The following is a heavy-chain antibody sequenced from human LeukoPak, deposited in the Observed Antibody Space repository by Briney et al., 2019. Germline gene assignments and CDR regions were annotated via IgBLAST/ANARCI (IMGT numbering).Heavy chain of an antibody. CDR3: ASGSRSYHGSNDY. Sequence: PGGSLRLSCAASGFTFSSYSMNWVRQAPGKGLEWVSYISSSSSTIYYADSVKGRFTISRDNAKNSLYLQMNSLRAEDTAVYYCASGSRSYHGSNDYWGQGTLVTVSS. CDR2: ISSSSSTI. J-gene: IGHJ4*02. CDR1: GFTFSSYS. V-gene: IGHV3-48*01. D-gene: IGHD3-3*01.